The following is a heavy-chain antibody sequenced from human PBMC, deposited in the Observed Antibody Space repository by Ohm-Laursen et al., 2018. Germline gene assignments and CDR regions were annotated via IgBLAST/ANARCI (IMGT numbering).Heavy chain of an antibody. CDR1: GGSITSNGYH. D-gene: IGHD2-2*01. V-gene: IGHV4-31*01. Sequence: SQTLSLTCTVSGGSITSNGYHWSWIRQPPGKGLEWIGYISYSGSTYYNPSLRSLVTISLDTSKNQFSLSLTSVMAADTAIYFCAGGYQLPYYWGQGSLVTVSP. CDR2: ISYSGST. J-gene: IGHJ4*02. CDR3: AGGYQLPYY.